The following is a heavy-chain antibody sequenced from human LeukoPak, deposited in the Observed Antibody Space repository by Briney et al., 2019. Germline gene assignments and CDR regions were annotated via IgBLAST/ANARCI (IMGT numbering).Heavy chain of an antibody. CDR1: GFTFSSYS. D-gene: IGHD3-22*01. J-gene: IGHJ4*02. CDR3: ARDYYDSSGYSFDY. V-gene: IGHV3-48*01. Sequence: PGGSLRLSCAASGFTFSSYSMNWVRQAPGKGLEWISYISGSSSAIYYADSVKGRFTMSRDNAKNSLYLQMNSLKAEDTAVYYCARDYYDSSGYSFDYWGQGTLVTVSS. CDR2: ISGSSSAI.